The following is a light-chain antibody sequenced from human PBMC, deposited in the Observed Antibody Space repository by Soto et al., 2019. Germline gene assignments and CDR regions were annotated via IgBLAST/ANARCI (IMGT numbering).Light chain of an antibody. J-gene: IGKJ1*01. CDR3: QEYGDPSWP. Sequence: DIVLTQSPGILSMSPGERATLSCRASQSGSGNFLAWYQQKPGQAPRLLIYGVSIRATGIPDRFSGSGSGTDFTLTITRLELEDFAVYYCQEYGDPSWPFGQGTKVDIK. CDR1: QSGSGNF. V-gene: IGKV3-20*01. CDR2: GVS.